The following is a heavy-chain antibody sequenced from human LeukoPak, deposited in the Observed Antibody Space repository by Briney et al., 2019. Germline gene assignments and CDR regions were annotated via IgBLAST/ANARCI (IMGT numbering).Heavy chain of an antibody. D-gene: IGHD2/OR15-2a*01. CDR1: GFTFSSYS. Sequence: GGSLRLSCAASGFTFSSYSMNWVRQAPGKGLEWVSYISTSGSTIYYADSVKGRFTISRDNAKNSLYLQMNSLKTEDTAVYYCTAEREYKYYYWGQGSLVTVSS. CDR2: ISTSGSTI. V-gene: IGHV3-48*01. J-gene: IGHJ4*02. CDR3: TAEREYKYYY.